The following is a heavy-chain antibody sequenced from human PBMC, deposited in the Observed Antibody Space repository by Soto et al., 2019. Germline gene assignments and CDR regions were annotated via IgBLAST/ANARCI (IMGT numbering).Heavy chain of an antibody. V-gene: IGHV4-59*01. CDR2: IYYSGNT. Sequence: SETLSLTCTASGGSISSYYWSWIRQPPGKGLEWIGYIYYSGNTNYNPSLRSRVTISVDTSKNQFSLKLSSVTAADTAVYYCARDSGYGDPFDYWGQGTLVTVSS. CDR1: GGSISSYY. CDR3: ARDSGYGDPFDY. D-gene: IGHD4-17*01. J-gene: IGHJ4*02.